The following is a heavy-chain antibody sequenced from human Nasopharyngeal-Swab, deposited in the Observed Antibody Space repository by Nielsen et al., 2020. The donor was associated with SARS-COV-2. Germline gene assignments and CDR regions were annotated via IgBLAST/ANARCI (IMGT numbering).Heavy chain of an antibody. V-gene: IGHV2-5*02. D-gene: IGHD6-19*01. Sequence: SGPTLVKPTQTLTLTCTFSGFSLSTSGVGVGWIRQPPGKALEWLALIYWDDDKRYSPSLKSRLTITKDTSKNQVVLTMTNMDPVDTATYYCAHRGIAVASGWFDPWGQETLVTVSS. CDR1: GFSLSTSGVG. J-gene: IGHJ5*02. CDR2: IYWDDDK. CDR3: AHRGIAVASGWFDP.